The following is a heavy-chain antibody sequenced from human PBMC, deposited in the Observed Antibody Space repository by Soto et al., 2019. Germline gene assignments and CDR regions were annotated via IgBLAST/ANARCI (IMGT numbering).Heavy chain of an antibody. CDR1: GFTFSSYG. V-gene: IGHV3-30*03. Sequence: QVQLVESGGGVVQPGRSLRLSCAASGFTFSSYGMHWVRQAPGKGLEWVAVISNDGSNKYYADSVKGRFTIYRDNSNKTLYLQMNSLRSEDNAVDYCATSNGERVYYYYGMDVWGQGPKV. CDR3: ATSNGERVYYYYGMDV. CDR2: ISNDGSNK. J-gene: IGHJ6*01. D-gene: IGHD4-17*01.